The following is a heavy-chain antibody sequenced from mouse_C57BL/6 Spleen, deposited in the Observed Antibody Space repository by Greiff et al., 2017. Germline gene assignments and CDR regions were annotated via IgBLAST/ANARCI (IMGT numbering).Heavy chain of an antibody. V-gene: IGHV1-82*01. CDR1: GYAFSSSW. CDR3: ARWDYYGSSHWYCDV. Sequence: QVQLKASGPELVKPGASVKISCKASGYAFSSSWMNWVKQRPGKGLEWIGRIYPGDGDTNYNGKFKGKATLTADKSSSTAYMQLSSLTSEDSAVYFCARWDYYGSSHWYCDVWGTGTTVTVSS. J-gene: IGHJ1*03. CDR2: IYPGDGDT. D-gene: IGHD1-1*01.